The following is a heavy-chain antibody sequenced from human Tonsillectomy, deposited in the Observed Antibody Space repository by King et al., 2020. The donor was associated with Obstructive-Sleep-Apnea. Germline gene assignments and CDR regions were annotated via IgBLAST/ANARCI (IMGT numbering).Heavy chain of an antibody. CDR1: GYTFTGYY. Sequence: QLVQSGAEVKKPGASVKVSCKASGYTFTGYYMHWVRQAPGQGLEWMGWINPNSGGTNYAQKFQGWVTMTRDTSISTAYMELSRLRSDDTAVYYCARDLSGSYGYYFDYWGQGTLVTVSS. J-gene: IGHJ4*02. D-gene: IGHD1-26*01. CDR2: INPNSGGT. CDR3: ARDLSGSYGYYFDY. V-gene: IGHV1-2*04.